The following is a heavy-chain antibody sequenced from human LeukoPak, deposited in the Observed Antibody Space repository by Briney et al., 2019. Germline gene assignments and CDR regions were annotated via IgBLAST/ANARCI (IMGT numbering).Heavy chain of an antibody. J-gene: IGHJ4*02. D-gene: IGHD5-18*01. CDR3: ARADGRGYIYGVPMYFDS. V-gene: IGHV4-59*07. Sequence: SDTPSPTCSVFGGSISFYYWGWSRPSPGEGLESIGYISYSGSTNYNPPLKSRVTISVDTSTNQFSLKLNSVTAADTAVYYCARADGRGYIYGVPMYFDSWGQGTLVTVSS. CDR1: GGSISFYY. CDR2: ISYSGST.